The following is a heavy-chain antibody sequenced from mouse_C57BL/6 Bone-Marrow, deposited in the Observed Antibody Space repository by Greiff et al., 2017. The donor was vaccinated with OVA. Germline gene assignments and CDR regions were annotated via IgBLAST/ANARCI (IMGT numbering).Heavy chain of an antibody. D-gene: IGHD1-1*01. J-gene: IGHJ1*03. CDR2: IYPRSGNT. CDR3: ARNYYGSRPWYFDV. CDR1: GYTFTSYG. Sequence: VQLQQSGAELARPGASVKLSCKASGYTFTSYGISWVKQRTGQGLEWIGAIYPRSGNTYYNEKFKGKATLTADKSTSTAYMELRSLTAEDSAVYFCARNYYGSRPWYFDVWGTGTTVTVSS. V-gene: IGHV1-81*01.